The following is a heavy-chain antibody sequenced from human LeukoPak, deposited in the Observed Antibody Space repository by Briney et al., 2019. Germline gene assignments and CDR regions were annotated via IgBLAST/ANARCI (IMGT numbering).Heavy chain of an antibody. CDR2: IYYSGST. Sequence: SETLSLTCTVSGYSISSGYYWGWIRQPPGKGLEWIGSIYYSGSTYYNPSLKSRVTISVDTSKNQFSLKLSSVTAADTAVYYCARLKHPPGSGWYQIYYYYMDVWGKGTTVTISS. J-gene: IGHJ6*03. CDR3: ARLKHPPGSGWYQIYYYYMDV. V-gene: IGHV4-38-2*02. CDR1: GYSISSGYY. D-gene: IGHD6-19*01.